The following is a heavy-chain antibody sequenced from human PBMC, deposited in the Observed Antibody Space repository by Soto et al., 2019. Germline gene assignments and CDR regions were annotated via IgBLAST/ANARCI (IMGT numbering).Heavy chain of an antibody. V-gene: IGHV1-8*01. CDR1: GYTFTSYD. Sequence: ASVKVSCKASGYTFTSYDINWVRQATGQGLEWMGWMNPNSGNTGYAQKFQGRVTMTRNTSISTAYMELSSLRSEDTAVYYFARIKIPAAIYRPNTLYDAFDIWGQGTMVTVS. CDR2: MNPNSGNT. J-gene: IGHJ3*02. CDR3: ARIKIPAAIYRPNTLYDAFDI. D-gene: IGHD2-2*02.